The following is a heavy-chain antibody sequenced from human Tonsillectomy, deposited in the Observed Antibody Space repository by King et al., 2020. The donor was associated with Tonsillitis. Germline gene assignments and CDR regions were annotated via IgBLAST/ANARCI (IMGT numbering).Heavy chain of an antibody. V-gene: IGHV4-39*01. D-gene: IGHD3-9*01. Sequence: LQLQESGPGLVKPSETLSLTCTVSGGSTSSSSYYWGWIRQPPGKGLEWIGSIYYSGSTYYNPSLKSRVTISVDTSKNQFSLKLSSVTAADTAVYYCARSYDILTGYVGFDPWGQGTLVTVSS. CDR2: IYYSGST. J-gene: IGHJ5*02. CDR3: ARSYDILTGYVGFDP. CDR1: GGSTSSSSYY.